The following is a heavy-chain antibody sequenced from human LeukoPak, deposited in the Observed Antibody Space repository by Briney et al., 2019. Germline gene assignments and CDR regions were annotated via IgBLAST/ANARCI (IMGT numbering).Heavy chain of an antibody. V-gene: IGHV3-7*01. J-gene: IGHJ4*02. CDR1: GFSVSGYW. Sequence: RGSLRLSCAVSGFSVSGYWMTWVRQAPGKGLEWVANIKQDGSEKNYVDSVKGRFTISRDNAENSLFLQMNSLRVEDTAVYYCAREWQGGIAAAGTRIEGDYWGQGNLVAVSS. CDR3: AREWQGGIAAAGTRIEGDY. CDR2: IKQDGSEK. D-gene: IGHD6-13*01.